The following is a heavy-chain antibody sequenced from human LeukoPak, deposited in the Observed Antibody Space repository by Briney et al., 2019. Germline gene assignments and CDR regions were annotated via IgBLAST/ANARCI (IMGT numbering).Heavy chain of an antibody. CDR2: ISSSSSTI. CDR3: AKTDLLPYYFDY. J-gene: IGHJ4*02. V-gene: IGHV3-48*01. Sequence: GGSLRLSCAASGFTFSSYSMNWVRQAPGKGLEWVSYISSSSSTIYYADSVKGRFTISRDNSKNTLYLQMNSLRAEDTAVYYCAKTDLLPYYFDYWGQGTLVTVSS. CDR1: GFTFSSYS.